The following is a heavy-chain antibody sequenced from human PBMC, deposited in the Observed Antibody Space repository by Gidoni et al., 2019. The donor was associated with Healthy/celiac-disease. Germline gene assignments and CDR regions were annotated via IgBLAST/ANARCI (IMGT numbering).Heavy chain of an antibody. V-gene: IGHV3-33*01. J-gene: IGHJ6*03. CDR2: IWYGGGSK. Sequence: QVPLVAPGGGVVQTGRSLRPPRAASGFTFSSDGVHWVRQAPGKGRGRVAVIWYGGGSKCYADPVKGRFAISRDNSKNTLYLQMNSLRAEDTAVYYCAREYRPIVVVPAATYYYMDVWGKGTTFTVSS. CDR3: AREYRPIVVVPAATYYYMDV. CDR1: GFTFSSDG. D-gene: IGHD2-2*01.